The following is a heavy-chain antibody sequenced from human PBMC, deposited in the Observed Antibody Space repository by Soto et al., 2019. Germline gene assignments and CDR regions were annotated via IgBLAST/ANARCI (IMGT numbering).Heavy chain of an antibody. CDR3: ARDRAYWSFDY. D-gene: IGHD2-21*01. V-gene: IGHV3-7*05. CDR2: MRSDGTEK. CDR1: GFNISSSW. J-gene: IGHJ4*02. Sequence: EVQLVESGGGLVQPGGSLILSCAASGFNISSSWMNWVRQAPGKGLEWVASMRSDGTEKWYVDFVKGRFTISRDSAKSSLYLHMGSLRADDTAVYFCARDRAYWSFDYWGQGTLVTVSS.